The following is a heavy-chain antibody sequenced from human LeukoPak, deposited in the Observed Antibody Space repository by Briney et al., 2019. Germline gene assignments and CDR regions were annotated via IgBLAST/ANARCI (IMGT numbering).Heavy chain of an antibody. CDR1: GDSISSSYY. CDR3: ARAPNYDFWSGYLDY. D-gene: IGHD3-3*01. V-gene: IGHV4-38-2*02. Sequence: ASETLSLTCTVSGDSISSSYYWGWIRQPPGKGLEWIGSIYHSGITYYNPSLKSRVTISADTSKNHFSLKLSSVTAADTAVYYCARAPNYDFWSGYLDYWGQGTLVTVSS. J-gene: IGHJ4*02. CDR2: IYHSGIT.